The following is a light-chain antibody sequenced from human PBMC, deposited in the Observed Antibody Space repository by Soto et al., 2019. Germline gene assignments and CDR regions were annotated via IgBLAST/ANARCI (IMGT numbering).Light chain of an antibody. Sequence: EIVLTQSPGTLSLSPGERATLSCRASQSISSSLAWYQHKPGQAPRLLIYGASSRATDIPDRFSGGGSGTDFTITISTLEPEDFAVYYCPQYGGSPRTFGGGTKVEIK. J-gene: IGKJ4*01. CDR3: PQYGGSPRT. V-gene: IGKV3-20*01. CDR1: QSISSS. CDR2: GAS.